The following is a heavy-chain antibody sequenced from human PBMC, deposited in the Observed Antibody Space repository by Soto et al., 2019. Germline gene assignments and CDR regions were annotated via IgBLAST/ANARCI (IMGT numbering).Heavy chain of an antibody. V-gene: IGHV4-34*01. CDR1: GGSFSGYY. D-gene: IGHD2-8*01. CDR2: INHSGST. J-gene: IGHJ6*03. Sequence: SETLSLTCAVYGGSFSGYYWSWIRQPPGQGLGWIGEINHSGSTNYNPSLKSRVTISVDTSKNQFSLKLSSVTAADTAVYYCARGSEVEYCTNGVCYSRYYYYMDVWGKGTTVTVS. CDR3: ARGSEVEYCTNGVCYSRYYYYMDV.